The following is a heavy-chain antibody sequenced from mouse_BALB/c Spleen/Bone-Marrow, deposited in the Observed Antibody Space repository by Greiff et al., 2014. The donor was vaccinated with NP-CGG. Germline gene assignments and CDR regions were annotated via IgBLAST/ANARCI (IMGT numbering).Heavy chain of an antibody. CDR1: GFTFSSYG. Sequence: EVHLVESGGGLVQPGGSLKLSCVASGFTFSSYGMSWVRQTPDKRLELVATINNNGGSTYYPDSVKGQFTMSRDNAKNTLYLQMSSLKSEDTAMYYCARVYGWYFDVWGAGTTVTVSS. V-gene: IGHV5-6-3*01. CDR3: ARVYGWYFDV. D-gene: IGHD1-1*01. J-gene: IGHJ1*01. CDR2: INNNGGST.